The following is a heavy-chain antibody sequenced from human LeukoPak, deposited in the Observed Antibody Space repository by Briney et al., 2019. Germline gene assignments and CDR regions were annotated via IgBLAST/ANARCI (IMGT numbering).Heavy chain of an antibody. V-gene: IGHV1-46*01. Sequence: ASVKVSRKASGYSFTNYYIHWVRQAPGQGPEWMGIINPSGGGTTYAPKFQGRVTMTKDTSTSTVYMVLSRLGSADTALYYCARETDIAVAANYFDFWGQGTLVTVSS. J-gene: IGHJ4*02. D-gene: IGHD6-19*01. CDR2: INPSGGGT. CDR3: ARETDIAVAANYFDF. CDR1: GYSFTNYY.